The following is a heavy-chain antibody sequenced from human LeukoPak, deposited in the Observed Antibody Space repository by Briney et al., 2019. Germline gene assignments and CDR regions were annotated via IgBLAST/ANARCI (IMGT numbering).Heavy chain of an antibody. V-gene: IGHV4-59*01. CDR3: ARGYERSSPYGMDV. CDR1: GGGISSYY. J-gene: IGHJ6*02. CDR2: IYYSGST. Sequence: SETLSLTCTVSGGGISSYYWSWIRQPPGKGLEWIGYIYYSGSTNYNPSLKSRVTISVDTSKNQFSLKLSSVTAADTAVYYCARGYERSSPYGMDVWGQGTTVTVSS. D-gene: IGHD6-13*01.